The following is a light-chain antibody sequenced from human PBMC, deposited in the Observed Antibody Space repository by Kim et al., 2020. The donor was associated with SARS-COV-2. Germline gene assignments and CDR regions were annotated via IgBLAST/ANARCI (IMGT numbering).Light chain of an antibody. V-gene: IGKV1-5*03. Sequence: PESVGDRVTITCRASQSISSWLAWYQQKPGKAPKLLIYKASNLEGGVPSRFSGSGSGTEFTLTISSLQPDDVATYYCQQYNSYRTFGQGTKVDIK. CDR2: KAS. CDR3: QQYNSYRT. J-gene: IGKJ1*01. CDR1: QSISSW.